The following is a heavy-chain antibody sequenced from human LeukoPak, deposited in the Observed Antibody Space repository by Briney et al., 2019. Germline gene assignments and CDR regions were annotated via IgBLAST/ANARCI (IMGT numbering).Heavy chain of an antibody. Sequence: GGSPRLSCAASGFTFSSYWMSWVRQAPGKGLEWVANIKQDGSEKYYVDSVKGRFTISRDNAKNSLYLQMNSLRAEDTAVYYCARGLRITMVRGVIKWGQGTLVTVSS. V-gene: IGHV3-7*01. D-gene: IGHD3-10*01. CDR2: IKQDGSEK. CDR1: GFTFSSYW. J-gene: IGHJ4*02. CDR3: ARGLRITMVRGVIK.